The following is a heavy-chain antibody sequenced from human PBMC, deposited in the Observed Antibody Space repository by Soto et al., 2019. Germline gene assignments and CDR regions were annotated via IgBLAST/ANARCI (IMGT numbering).Heavy chain of an antibody. CDR2: ISSSSSTI. J-gene: IGHJ4*02. CDR3: ARGSYGDLLDY. V-gene: IGHV3-48*01. Sequence: GGSLRLSCAASGFTFSTYSMNWVRQAPGKGLEWVSYISSSSSTIYYADSVKGRFTISRDNAKNSLYLQMNSLRAEDTAVYYCARGSYGDLLDYWGQGTLVTVSS. CDR1: GFTFSTYS. D-gene: IGHD4-17*01.